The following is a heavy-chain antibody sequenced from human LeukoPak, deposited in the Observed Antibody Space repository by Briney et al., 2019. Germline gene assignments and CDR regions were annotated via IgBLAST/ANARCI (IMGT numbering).Heavy chain of an antibody. D-gene: IGHD3-22*01. V-gene: IGHV3-21*01. CDR2: ISSSSSYI. J-gene: IGHJ4*02. CDR1: EFSVGSNY. Sequence: GGSLRLSCAASEFSVGSNYMTWVRQAPGKGLEWVSSISSSSSYIYYADSVKGRFTISRDNAKNSLYLQMNSLRAEDTAVYYCARDLFDYDSSGYLDYWGQGTLVTVSS. CDR3: ARDLFDYDSSGYLDY.